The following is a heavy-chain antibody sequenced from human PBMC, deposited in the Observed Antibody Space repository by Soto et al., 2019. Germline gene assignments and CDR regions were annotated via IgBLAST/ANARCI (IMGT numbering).Heavy chain of an antibody. CDR1: GFTFSSYA. CDR2: MSGSGGST. D-gene: IGHD6-13*01. V-gene: IGHV3-23*01. Sequence: GSLRLSCAASGFTFSSYALSWVRQAPGKGLEWVSGMSGSGGSTYYADSVKGRFTISRDNSKNTLYLQMNSLRAEDTAVYYCAKDQGSSWYEIDYWGQGTLVTVSS. CDR3: AKDQGSSWYEIDY. J-gene: IGHJ4*02.